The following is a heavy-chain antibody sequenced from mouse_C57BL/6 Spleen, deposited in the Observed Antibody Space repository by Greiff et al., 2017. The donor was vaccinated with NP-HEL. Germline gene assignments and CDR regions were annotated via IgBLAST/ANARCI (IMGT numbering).Heavy chain of an antibody. Sequence: VQLQQSGPELVKPGASVKISCKASGYTFTDYYMNWVKQSHGKSLEWIGDINPNNGGTSYNQKFKGKATLTVDKSSSTAYMELRSLTSEDSAVYYCARSIYYGPYAMDYWGQGTSVTVSS. D-gene: IGHD2-1*01. CDR3: ARSIYYGPYAMDY. CDR1: GYTFTDYY. V-gene: IGHV1-26*01. J-gene: IGHJ4*01. CDR2: INPNNGGT.